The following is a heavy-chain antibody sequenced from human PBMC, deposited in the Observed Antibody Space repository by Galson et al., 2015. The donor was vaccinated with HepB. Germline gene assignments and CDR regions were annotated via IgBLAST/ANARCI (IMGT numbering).Heavy chain of an antibody. CDR1: GFTVSSNY. D-gene: IGHD3-16*01. V-gene: IGHV3-53*01. J-gene: IGHJ6*03. CDR2: IHSGGVT. CDR3: ARERSYYYYYMDV. Sequence: SLRLSCAASGFTVSSNYMSWVRQVPGKGLEWVAVIHSGGVTYYADSVKGRFTLSRDNSKNTLYLQMNSLRAEDTAVYYCARERSYYYYYMDVWGKGTTVTVSS.